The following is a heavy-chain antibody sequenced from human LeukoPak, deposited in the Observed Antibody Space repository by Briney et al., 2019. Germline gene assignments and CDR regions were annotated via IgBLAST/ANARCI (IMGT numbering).Heavy chain of an antibody. V-gene: IGHV3-30*02. J-gene: IGHJ4*02. Sequence: PGGSLRLSCAASGFTFSSYGMHWVRQAPGKGLEWVAFIRYDGSNKYYADSVKGRFTISRDNSKNTLYLQMNSLGAEDTAVYYCAKDPTGYYYDSSGYYGGYWGQGTLVTVSS. CDR2: IRYDGSNK. CDR1: GFTFSSYG. D-gene: IGHD3-22*01. CDR3: AKDPTGYYYDSSGYYGGY.